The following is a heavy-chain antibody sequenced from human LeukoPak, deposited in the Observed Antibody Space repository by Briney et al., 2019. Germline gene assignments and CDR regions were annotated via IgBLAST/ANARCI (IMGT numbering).Heavy chain of an antibody. CDR1: GYTFTSYY. J-gene: IGHJ4*02. CDR3: ARDLYSIYYDSSIKGFDY. D-gene: IGHD3-22*01. V-gene: IGHV1-46*01. CDR2: INPSGGST. Sequence: GASVKVSCKASGYTFTSYYMHWVRQAPGQGLEWMGIINPSGGSTSYAQKFQGRVTMTRDTSTSTVYMELSSLGSEDTAVYYCARDLYSIYYDSSIKGFDYWGQGTLVTVSS.